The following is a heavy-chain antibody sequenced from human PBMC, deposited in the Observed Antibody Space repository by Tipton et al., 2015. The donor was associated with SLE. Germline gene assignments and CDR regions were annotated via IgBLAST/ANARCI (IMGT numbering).Heavy chain of an antibody. J-gene: IGHJ4*02. CDR3: ARSSSGYYVDY. CDR1: DGSFSGYH. CDR2: IYYSGST. D-gene: IGHD3-22*01. V-gene: IGHV4-59*08. Sequence: TLSLTCAVYDGSFSGYHWSWIRQPPGKGLEWIGYIYYSGSTNYNPSLKSRLTISVDTSKNQFSLRLSSVTAADTAVYYCARSSSGYYVDYWGQGTLVAVSS.